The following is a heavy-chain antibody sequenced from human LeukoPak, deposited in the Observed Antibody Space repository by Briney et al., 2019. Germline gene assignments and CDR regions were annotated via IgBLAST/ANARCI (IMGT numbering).Heavy chain of an antibody. CDR2: FDPEDGET. CDR3: ATDQRGAGLGFRYGSGSYNGLDV. Sequence: ASVTVSCKLSGYTLTELSMHWVRQTPGKGLEWMGGFDPEDGETLYAQKFQGRVTMTEDTSTDTAYMELSSLRSDDTAVYYCATDQRGAGLGFRYGSGSYNGLDVWGQGTTVTVSS. V-gene: IGHV1-24*01. D-gene: IGHD3-10*01. J-gene: IGHJ6*02. CDR1: GYTLTELS.